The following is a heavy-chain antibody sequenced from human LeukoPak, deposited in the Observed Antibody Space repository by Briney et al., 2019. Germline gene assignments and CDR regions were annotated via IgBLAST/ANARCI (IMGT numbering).Heavy chain of an antibody. D-gene: IGHD3-10*01. J-gene: IGHJ4*02. CDR2: IYYSGST. CDR3: ARETMVRGVITDDY. CDR1: GGSISSYY. V-gene: IGHV4-59*01. Sequence: PSETLSLTCTVSGGSISSYYWSWIRQPPGKGLEWIGYIYYSGSTNYNPSLKSRVTISVDTSENQFSLKLGSVTAADTAVYYCARETMVRGVITDDYWGQGTLVTVSS.